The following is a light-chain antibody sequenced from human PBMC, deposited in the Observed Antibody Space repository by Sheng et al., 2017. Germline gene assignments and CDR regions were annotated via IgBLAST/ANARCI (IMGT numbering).Light chain of an antibody. CDR1: QDIRNF. J-gene: IGKJ1*01. CDR3: LQHSSYPWT. Sequence: DIQVTQSPSAVSASVGDRVTITCRASQDIRNFLAWFQQKPGKVPKRLIYGIFNLQGGAPSRFSGGGSGTEFTLTISSLQPEDSATYYCLQHSSYPWTFGQGTKVEIK. V-gene: IGKV1-17*03. CDR2: GIF.